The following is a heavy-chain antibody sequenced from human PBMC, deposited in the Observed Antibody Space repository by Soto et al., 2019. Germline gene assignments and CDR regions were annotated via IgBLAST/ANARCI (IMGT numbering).Heavy chain of an antibody. J-gene: IGHJ2*01. CDR1: GVTFKDYG. V-gene: IGHV3-30*03. CDR3: ARDGWASNWSFDL. CDR2: ISYDGKQT. D-gene: IGHD1-26*01. Sequence: PGGSLRLSCGAPGVTFKDYGMHWVRQAPGKGLEWVAVISYDGKQTYYADSVKGRFTISKDKSKRTLFLQMNSLRVDDTAVYYCARDGWASNWSFDLWGRGTRVTVPS.